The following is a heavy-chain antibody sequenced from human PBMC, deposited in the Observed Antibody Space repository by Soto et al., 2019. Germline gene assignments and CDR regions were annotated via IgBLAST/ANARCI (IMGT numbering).Heavy chain of an antibody. CDR3: ARGTRDYXDTXXPGYGMDV. V-gene: IGHV4-30-4*01. Sequence: QVQLQESGPGLVKPSQTLSLTCTVSGDSISDVDYYWSWVRQTPREGLEWIGAFYDSGTSYYSPSLKSRMTISVDSSKNQFSLTLTSVTAADTAVYYCARGTRDYXDTXXPGYGMDVWGQGTTVTVSS. CDR2: FYDSGTS. CDR1: GDSISDVDYY. D-gene: IGHD3-22*01. J-gene: IGHJ6*02.